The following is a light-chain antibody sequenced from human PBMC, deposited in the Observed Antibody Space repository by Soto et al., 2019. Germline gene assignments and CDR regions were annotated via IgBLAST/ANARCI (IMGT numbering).Light chain of an antibody. CDR2: ATS. J-gene: IGKJ4*01. V-gene: IGKV1-27*01. Sequence: DIQMTQSPSSLSASVGDRVTITFRASQDISNSLAWYQQKPGKVPKVLIYATSILQSGVPARFSGSGSVTAFALTISSLPPEDVETYYCQYYNSAPLTFGGETNGEI. CDR1: QDISNS. CDR3: QYYNSAPLT.